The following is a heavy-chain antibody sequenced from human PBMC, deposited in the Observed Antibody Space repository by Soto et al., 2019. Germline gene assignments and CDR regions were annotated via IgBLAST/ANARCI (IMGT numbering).Heavy chain of an antibody. CDR2: IYHSGVT. D-gene: IGHD3-16*01. CDR1: GGSIRSNNW. J-gene: IGHJ4*02. CDR3: ARISAYPFDY. Sequence: PSETLSLTCAVSGGSIRSNNWWSWVRQPPGKGLEWIGEIYHSGVTNYNPSLKSRVTISVDKSKNQFSLKLSSLTAADTAVYYCARISAYPFDYWGQGTLDTVSS. V-gene: IGHV4-4*02.